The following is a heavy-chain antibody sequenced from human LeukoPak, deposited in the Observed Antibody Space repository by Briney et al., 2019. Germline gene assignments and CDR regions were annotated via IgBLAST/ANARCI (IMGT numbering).Heavy chain of an antibody. V-gene: IGHV1-46*01. J-gene: IGHJ4*02. CDR2: INPSGGSP. Sequence: EASVKVSCTASGHIFTSYYIHWVRQAPGQGLEWMGIINPSGGSPSYAQKLQGRVTMTRDTSTSTVYMELSSLTSEDTAVYYCAREPPGSGGFDFWGQGTLVTVSS. D-gene: IGHD3-10*01. CDR1: GHIFTSYY. CDR3: AREPPGSGGFDF.